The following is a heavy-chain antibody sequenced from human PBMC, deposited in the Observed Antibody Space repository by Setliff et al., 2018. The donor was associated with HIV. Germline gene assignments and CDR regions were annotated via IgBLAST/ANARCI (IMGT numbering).Heavy chain of an antibody. J-gene: IGHJ4*01. D-gene: IGHD1-1*01. V-gene: IGHV4-4*02. Sequence: PSETLSLTCAVSGDSVTTSSWWSWVRQSPGKGLEWIGEIYRSGSTNYNPSLKSRVTISLDTSKNQFSLNLTSVTAADTAVYYCARGLEYDHSVGYFDYWGQGMLVTVSS. CDR2: IYRSGST. CDR1: GDSVTTSSW. CDR3: ARGLEYDHSVGYFDY.